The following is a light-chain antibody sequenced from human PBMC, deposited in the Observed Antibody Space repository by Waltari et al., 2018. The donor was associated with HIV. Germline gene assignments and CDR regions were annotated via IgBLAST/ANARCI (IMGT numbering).Light chain of an antibody. CDR3: AAWDDSLSGSWV. V-gene: IGLV1-47*01. CDR1: SSNIGRNY. Sequence: QSVMTQPPSASGTPGQRVTISCSGSSSNIGRNYVNWYHQLPGTTPKLLIYRNNRRPSGVPDRFSGSKSGTSASLAISGLRSEDEADYYCAAWDDSLSGSWVFGGGTQVTVL. CDR2: RNN. J-gene: IGLJ3*02.